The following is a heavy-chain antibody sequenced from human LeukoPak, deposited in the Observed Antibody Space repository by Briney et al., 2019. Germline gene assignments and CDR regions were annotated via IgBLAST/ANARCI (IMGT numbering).Heavy chain of an antibody. Sequence: PGGSLRLSRSASVFTVCNNYMSRVRRAPGKGLEWVSVIYSGGSTYYADSVQGRFTISRDNSKNTMYLQMNSLRAEDTAVYYCARGYDILGYWGQGTLVTVSS. V-gene: IGHV3-53*01. J-gene: IGHJ4*02. CDR1: VFTVCNNY. CDR2: IYSGGST. CDR3: ARGYDILGY. D-gene: IGHD3-9*01.